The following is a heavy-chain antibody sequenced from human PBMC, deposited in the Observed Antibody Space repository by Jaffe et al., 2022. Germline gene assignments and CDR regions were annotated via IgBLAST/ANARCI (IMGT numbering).Heavy chain of an antibody. CDR1: GQNFNNYW. CDR2: IYFANSET. V-gene: IGHV5-51*03. D-gene: IGHD1-26*01. J-gene: IGHJ4*02. CDR3: CLGIMGNSYYHY. Sequence: EVQLVQSGADVKKPGESLKISCKASGQNFNNYWVGWVRQMPGKGLEWMGFIYFANSETRYRPSFQGQVTISADKSISTAYLQWSSLKASDTAMYYCCLGIMGNSYYHYCGQGTLVTVSS.